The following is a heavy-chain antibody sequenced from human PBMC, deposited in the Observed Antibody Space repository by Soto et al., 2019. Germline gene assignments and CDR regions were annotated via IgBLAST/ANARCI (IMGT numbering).Heavy chain of an antibody. CDR1: GFTFSDYS. J-gene: IGHJ4*02. D-gene: IGHD6-13*01. CDR2: ISGSSGYI. Sequence: GGSLRLSCAASGFTFSDYSMNWVRQAPGKWLEWVSSISGSSGYIYYIDSVKGRFTISRDNARNSLYLQMNSLRVEDTAMYYCARDGLYSAADYFDYWGQGXLVTVSS. CDR3: ARDGLYSAADYFDY. V-gene: IGHV3-21*01.